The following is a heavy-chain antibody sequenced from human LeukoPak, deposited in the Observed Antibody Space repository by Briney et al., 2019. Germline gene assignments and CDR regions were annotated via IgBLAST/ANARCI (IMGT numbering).Heavy chain of an antibody. CDR2: MSSGGSTL. D-gene: IGHD2-15*01. CDR3: ARVLRGGNTGYSFDI. Sequence: PGGSLRLSCAASKFTFSDYYMTWVRQAPGKGLKWVSYMSSGGSTLSYADSVKGRVAISRDNAKNSLYLQMNGLRAEDTAVYYCARVLRGGNTGYSFDIWGQGTMVTVSS. CDR1: KFTFSDYY. J-gene: IGHJ3*02. V-gene: IGHV3-11*01.